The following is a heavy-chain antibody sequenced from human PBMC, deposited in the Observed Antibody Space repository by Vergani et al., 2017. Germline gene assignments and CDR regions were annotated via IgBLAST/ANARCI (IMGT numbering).Heavy chain of an antibody. J-gene: IGHJ3*02. D-gene: IGHD5-18*01. CDR2: IFSNDEK. V-gene: IGHV2-26*01. Sequence: QWGAGLLKPSETLSLTCTVSGGSISSHYWSWIRQPPGKALEWLAHIFSNDEKSYSTSLKSRLTISKDTSKSQVVLTMTNMDPVDTATYYCAHPRRGYSYGSLAGYAFDIWGQGTMVTVSS. CDR1: GGSISSHYW. CDR3: AHPRRGYSYGSLAGYAFDI.